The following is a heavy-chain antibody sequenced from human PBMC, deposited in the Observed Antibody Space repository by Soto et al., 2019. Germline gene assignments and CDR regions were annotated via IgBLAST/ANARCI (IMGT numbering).Heavy chain of an antibody. V-gene: IGHV4-39*01. CDR2: IYYSGST. D-gene: IGHD6-19*01. Sequence: QLQLQESGPGLVKPSETLSLTCTVSGGSISSSSYYWGWIRQPPGKGLEWIGSIYYSGSTYYNPSLKSRVTISVDTSKNQFSLKLSSVTAADTAVYYCARHRHSSGWYGPMLNWFDPWGQGTLVTVSS. J-gene: IGHJ5*02. CDR3: ARHRHSSGWYGPMLNWFDP. CDR1: GGSISSSSYY.